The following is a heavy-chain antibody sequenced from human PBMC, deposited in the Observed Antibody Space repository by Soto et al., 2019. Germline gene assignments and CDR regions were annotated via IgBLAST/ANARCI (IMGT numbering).Heavy chain of an antibody. V-gene: IGHV4-31*03. Sequence: ASETLSLTCTVSGGSISSGGYYWSWIRQHPGKGLEWIGYIYYSGSTYYNPSLKSRVTISVDTSKNQFSLKLSSVTAADTAVYYCARELMDYYDSSGYHNWFDPWGQGTLVTVSS. CDR3: ARELMDYYDSSGYHNWFDP. J-gene: IGHJ5*02. D-gene: IGHD3-22*01. CDR2: IYYSGST. CDR1: GGSISSGGYY.